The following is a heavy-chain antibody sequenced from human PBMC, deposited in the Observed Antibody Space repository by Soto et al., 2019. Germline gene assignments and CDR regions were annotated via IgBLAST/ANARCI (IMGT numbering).Heavy chain of an antibody. V-gene: IGHV3-21*01. CDR1: GFTFSSYS. J-gene: IGHJ3*02. CDR3: ARAPPITGQRDNAFDI. Sequence: LSCAASGFTFSSYSMNWVRQAPGKGLEWVSSISSSSSYIYYADSVKGRFTISRDNAKNSLYLQMNSLRAEDTAVYYCARAPPITGQRDNAFDIWGQVKMVTFSS. D-gene: IGHD1-20*01. CDR2: ISSSSSYI.